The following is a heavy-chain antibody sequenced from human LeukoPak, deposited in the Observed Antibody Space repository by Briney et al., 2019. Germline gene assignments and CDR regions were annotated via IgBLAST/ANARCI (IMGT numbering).Heavy chain of an antibody. Sequence: SVKVSCKASGFTFTSSAVQWVRQARGQRLEWIGWIVVGSGNTNYAQKFQERVTITRDMSTSTAYMELSSLRSEDTAVYYCAADRPTSDYDFWSGSRMDVWGRGTTVTVSS. V-gene: IGHV1-58*01. CDR3: AADRPTSDYDFWSGSRMDV. CDR1: GFTFTSSA. D-gene: IGHD3-3*01. CDR2: IVVGSGNT. J-gene: IGHJ6*04.